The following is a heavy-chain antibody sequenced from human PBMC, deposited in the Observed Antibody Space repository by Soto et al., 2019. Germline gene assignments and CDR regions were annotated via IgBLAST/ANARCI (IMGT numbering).Heavy chain of an antibody. CDR2: IYYSGST. J-gene: IGHJ3*01. V-gene: IGHV4-31*03. CDR1: GGSISSGGYY. CDR3: ARRVTWAFDV. Sequence: SETLSLTCTVSGGSISSGGYYWSWIRQHPGKGLEWIGYIYYSGSTYYNPSLKSRVTISVDTSKNQFSLKLSSMTAADTAVYYCARRVTWAFDVWGRGTMVTVSS.